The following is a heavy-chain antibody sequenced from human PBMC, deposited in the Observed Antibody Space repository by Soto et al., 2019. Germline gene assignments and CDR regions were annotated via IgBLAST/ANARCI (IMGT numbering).Heavy chain of an antibody. CDR1: GFTFSSYG. CDR3: AKDSGTYYYGSGRGFDP. V-gene: IGHV3-30*18. J-gene: IGHJ5*02. CDR2: ISYDGSNK. Sequence: QVQLVESGGGVVQPGRSLRLSCAASGFTFSSYGMHWVRQAPGKGLEWVAVISYDGSNKYYADSVKGRFTISRDNSKNTLYLQMNSLRAEDTAVYYCAKDSGTYYYGSGRGFDPWGQGTLVTVSS. D-gene: IGHD3-10*01.